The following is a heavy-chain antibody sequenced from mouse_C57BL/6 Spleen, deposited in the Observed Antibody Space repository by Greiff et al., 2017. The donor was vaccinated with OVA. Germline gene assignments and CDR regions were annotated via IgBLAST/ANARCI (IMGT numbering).Heavy chain of an antibody. CDR1: GYSITSGYY. Sequence: EVKLQESGPGLVKPSQSLSLTCSVTGYSITSGYYWNWIRQFPGNKLEWMGYISYDGSNNYNPSLKNRISITRDTSKNQFFLKLNSVTTEDTATYYCARSDYDGSMDYWGQGTSVTVSS. V-gene: IGHV3-6*01. D-gene: IGHD2-4*01. CDR3: ARSDYDGSMDY. CDR2: ISYDGSN. J-gene: IGHJ4*01.